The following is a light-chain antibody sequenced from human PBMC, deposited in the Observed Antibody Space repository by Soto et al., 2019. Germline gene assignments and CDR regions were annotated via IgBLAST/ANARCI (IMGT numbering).Light chain of an antibody. J-gene: IGKJ3*01. CDR1: QGISSW. CDR2: AAS. Sequence: DIQMTQSPASVSASVGDRVTITCRASQGISSWLAWYQQKQGKAPKLLIYAASSLQSGVPSRFSGSGSGTDFTLTISSRQSEDFATYQCQQSKSFPFTFGPGTKVDIK. CDR3: QQSKSFPFT. V-gene: IGKV1-12*01.